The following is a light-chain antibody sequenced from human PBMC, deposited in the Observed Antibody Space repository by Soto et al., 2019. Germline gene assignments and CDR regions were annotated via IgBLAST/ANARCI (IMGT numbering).Light chain of an antibody. CDR1: LGIRND. CDR2: AAS. J-gene: IGKJ4*01. CDR3: LQDYNYPLT. V-gene: IGKV1-6*02. Sequence: AIQLTQSPSALSASFGDKVTITCRASLGIRNDLGWYQQKPGEAPRLLVYAASTLQSGVPSRFSGSGSGREFTLTISSLEVEDFGTYYCLQDYNYPLTFGGGTRLEI.